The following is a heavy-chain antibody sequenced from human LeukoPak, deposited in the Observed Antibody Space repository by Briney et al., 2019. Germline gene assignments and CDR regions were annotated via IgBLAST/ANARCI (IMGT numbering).Heavy chain of an antibody. Sequence: GGSLRLSCAASGFTFSGYAMHWVRQAPGKGLEWVAVISYDGSNKYYADSVKGRFTISRDNSKNTLYLQMNSLRAEDTAVYYCARDYGMDVWGQGTTVTVSS. CDR2: ISYDGSNK. CDR3: ARDYGMDV. J-gene: IGHJ6*02. V-gene: IGHV3-30*04. CDR1: GFTFSGYA.